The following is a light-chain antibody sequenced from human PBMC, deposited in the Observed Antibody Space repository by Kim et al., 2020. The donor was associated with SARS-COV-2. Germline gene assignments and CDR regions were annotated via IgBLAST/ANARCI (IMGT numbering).Light chain of an antibody. CDR1: QSISSW. CDR2: KAS. Sequence: ASVGARVNITCRASQSISSWLAWYQQKPGKAPKLLIYKASSLESGVPSRFSGSGSGTEFTLTISSLQPDDFATYYCQQYNSYSYTFGQGTKLEI. CDR3: QQYNSYSYT. J-gene: IGKJ2*01. V-gene: IGKV1-5*03.